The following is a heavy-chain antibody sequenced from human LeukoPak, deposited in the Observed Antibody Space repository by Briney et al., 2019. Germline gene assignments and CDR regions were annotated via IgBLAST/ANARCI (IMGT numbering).Heavy chain of an antibody. Sequence: PGGSLRLSCAASGFTFTSYAMNWVRQAPGKGLEWVSGTSGTGGGTYYADSVKGRFTISRDNSKNTLYLQMNSLRAEDTAVYYCATAVASSSGWYADYWGQGTLVTVSS. V-gene: IGHV3-23*01. CDR2: TSGTGGGT. D-gene: IGHD6-19*01. CDR3: ATAVASSSGWYADY. J-gene: IGHJ4*02. CDR1: GFTFTSYA.